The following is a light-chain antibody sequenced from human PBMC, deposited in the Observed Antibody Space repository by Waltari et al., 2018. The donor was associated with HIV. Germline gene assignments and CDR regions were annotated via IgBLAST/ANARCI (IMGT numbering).Light chain of an antibody. CDR2: GVS. V-gene: IGKV3-20*01. Sequence: EIVLTQSPDTPSLSPGERATLSCRASQSVSGTYLAWYQHKPGQAPRLLIYGVSNRATGIPDRFSGSGAGTDFTLTINRLEPDDSAVYYCQQYGSSPITFGQGARLEIK. J-gene: IGKJ5*01. CDR1: QSVSGTY. CDR3: QQYGSSPIT.